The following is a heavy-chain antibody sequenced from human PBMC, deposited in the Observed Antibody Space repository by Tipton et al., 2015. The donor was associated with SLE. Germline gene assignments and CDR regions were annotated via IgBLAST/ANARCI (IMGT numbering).Heavy chain of an antibody. Sequence: TLSLTCTVSGVSISRSSYYWGWIRQSPGQGLEWLGNVFYSGTTYYNPSLKSRISISVDTSINQFSLKLSSVTAADTAMYYCAAVDYGDDVGYFQHWGQGTLVTASS. CDR2: VFYSGTT. CDR3: AAVDYGDDVGYFQH. J-gene: IGHJ1*01. V-gene: IGHV4-39*07. D-gene: IGHD4/OR15-4a*01. CDR1: GVSISRSSYY.